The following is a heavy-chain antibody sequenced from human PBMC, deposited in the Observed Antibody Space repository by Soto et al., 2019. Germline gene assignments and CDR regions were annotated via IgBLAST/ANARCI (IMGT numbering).Heavy chain of an antibody. CDR1: GGTFSSYT. CDR3: ARPSCGAACYYYGRDV. J-gene: IGHJ6*02. D-gene: IGHD2-21*01. CDR2: ISPTFGTA. Sequence: QVQLVQSGAEVKKPGSSVKVSCKASGGTFSSYTISWVRQAPGQGLEWMGGISPTFGTADYAQKFQGRVTITADESTSTGYMELRSLRSEDTALYYCARPSCGAACYYYGRDVWGQGTAVTVSS. V-gene: IGHV1-69*12.